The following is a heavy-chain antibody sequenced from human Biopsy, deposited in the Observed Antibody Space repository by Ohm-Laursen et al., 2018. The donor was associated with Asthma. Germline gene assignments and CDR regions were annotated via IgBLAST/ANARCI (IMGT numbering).Heavy chain of an antibody. D-gene: IGHD2-2*01. CDR3: ARKAGSCISRTCYSLDF. V-gene: IGHV1-69*01. CDR1: GGTFNTYV. Sequence: SSVKVSCKSLGGTFNTYVIGWVRQAPGQGLEWMGGINSVFGTTTYPQKFQDRVTITADDSTSTVYMELSSLRSEDTAVYYCARKAGSCISRTCYSLDFWGQGVLVTVSS. CDR2: INSVFGTT. J-gene: IGHJ4*02.